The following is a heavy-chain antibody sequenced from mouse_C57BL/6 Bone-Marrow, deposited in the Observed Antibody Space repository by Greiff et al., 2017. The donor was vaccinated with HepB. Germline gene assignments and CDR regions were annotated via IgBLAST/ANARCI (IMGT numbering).Heavy chain of an antibody. CDR1: GFTFSDYY. V-gene: IGHV5-12*01. Sequence: EVMLVESGGGLVQPGGSLKLSCAASGFTFSDYYMYWVRQTLEKRLEWVAYISNGGGSTYYPDTVKGRFTISRDNATNTLYLQMSRLKSEDTAMYYCARHVGITTVVVDWYFDVWGTGTTVTVSS. CDR2: ISNGGGST. CDR3: ARHVGITTVVVDWYFDV. J-gene: IGHJ1*03. D-gene: IGHD1-1*01.